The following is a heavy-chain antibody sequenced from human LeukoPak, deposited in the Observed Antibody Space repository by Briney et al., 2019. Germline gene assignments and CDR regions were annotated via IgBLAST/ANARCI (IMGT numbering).Heavy chain of an antibody. J-gene: IGHJ4*02. CDR3: ATYRQVLLPFES. V-gene: IGHV3-23*01. CDR1: GFTFSSYS. D-gene: IGHD2-8*02. CDR2: IFGNGDTT. Sequence: GGSLRLSCAASGFTFSSYSMNWVRQAPGKGLEWVSIIFGNGDTTYYADSVKGRFTVSRDNSKDTLYLQMNSLRAEDTAIYYCATYRQVLLPFESWGQGTLVTVSS.